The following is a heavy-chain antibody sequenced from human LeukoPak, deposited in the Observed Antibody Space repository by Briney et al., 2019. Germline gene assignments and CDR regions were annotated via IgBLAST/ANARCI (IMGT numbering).Heavy chain of an antibody. V-gene: IGHV1-46*01. CDR2: IYPRDGST. CDR1: GYTFTSNY. D-gene: IGHD5-24*01. J-gene: IGHJ4*02. CDR3: ARALRWLQLGDY. Sequence: ASVKASCKASGYTFTSNYIHWVRQAPGQGLEWMGMIYPRDGSTSYAQKFQGRVTVTRDTSKNQFSLRLSSVTAADTAVYYCARALRWLQLGDYWGQGTLVTVSS.